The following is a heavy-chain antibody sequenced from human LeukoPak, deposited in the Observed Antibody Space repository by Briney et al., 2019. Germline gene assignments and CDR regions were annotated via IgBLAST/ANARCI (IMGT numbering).Heavy chain of an antibody. V-gene: IGHV3-7*01. J-gene: IGHJ4*02. Sequence: GGSLRLSCAASGFTFSSYWMSWVRQAPGKGLEWVANIKQDGSEKYYVDSVKGRFTISRDNAKNSLYLQMNRLRAEDTAVYYCARLRRDGYTRRYYLDYWGQGTLVTVSS. CDR2: IKQDGSEK. CDR3: ARLRRDGYTRRYYLDY. D-gene: IGHD5-24*01. CDR1: GFTFSSYW.